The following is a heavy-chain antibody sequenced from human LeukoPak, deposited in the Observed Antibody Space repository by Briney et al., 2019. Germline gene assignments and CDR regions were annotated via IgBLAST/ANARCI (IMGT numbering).Heavy chain of an antibody. D-gene: IGHD6-13*01. V-gene: IGHV1-8*01. CDR2: MNPNSGNT. J-gene: IGHJ6*03. CDR3: ARTPGVQQLGRGDSYYYMDG. CDR1: GYTFTSYD. Sequence: GASVKVSCKASGYTFTSYDINWVRQATGQGLEWMGWMNPNSGNTGYAQKFQGRVTMTRNTSISTAYMELSSLRSEDTAVYYCARTPGVQQLGRGDSYYYMDGWGKGTTVTVSS.